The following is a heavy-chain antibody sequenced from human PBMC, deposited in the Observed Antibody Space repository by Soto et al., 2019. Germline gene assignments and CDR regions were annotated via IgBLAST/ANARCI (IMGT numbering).Heavy chain of an antibody. J-gene: IGHJ6*02. CDR1: GYTFTSYG. D-gene: IGHD2-15*01. CDR3: ARVVLIHFAYYYYGMDV. Sequence: ASVKVSCKASGYTFTSYGISWVRQAPGQGLEWMGWISAYNGNTNYAQKLQGRVTMTTDTSTSTAYMELRSLRSDDTAVYYCARVVLIHFAYYYYGMDVWGQGTTVTVSS. CDR2: ISAYNGNT. V-gene: IGHV1-18*04.